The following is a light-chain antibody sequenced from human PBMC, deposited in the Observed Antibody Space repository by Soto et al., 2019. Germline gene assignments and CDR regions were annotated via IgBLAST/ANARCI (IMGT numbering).Light chain of an antibody. CDR1: QSVSSN. CDR2: GAF. Sequence: EIVMPQSPVTLSVSPGASATLSCRASQSVSSNLAWYQQKPGQAHSLLIYGAFTRATGVPARFSGTGSGTEFTLTISSLQSEEFALYYCQQYNDWPLTVGQGTKVDI. CDR3: QQYNDWPLT. V-gene: IGKV3-15*01. J-gene: IGKJ1*01.